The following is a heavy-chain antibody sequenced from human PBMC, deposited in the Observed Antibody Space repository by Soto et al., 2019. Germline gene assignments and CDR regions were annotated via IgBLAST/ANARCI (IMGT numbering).Heavy chain of an antibody. V-gene: IGHV3-66*01. CDR3: ARGLYSGWHYFDY. CDR1: GFTVSSNY. D-gene: IGHD5-12*01. J-gene: IGHJ4*02. Sequence: EVQLVESGGGLVQPGGSLRVSCAASGFTVSSNYMSWVRQAPGKGLEWVSVIYSGGSTYYADSVKGRFTISRDNSKNTLYLQMNSLRAEDTAVYYCARGLYSGWHYFDYWGQGTLVTVSS. CDR2: IYSGGST.